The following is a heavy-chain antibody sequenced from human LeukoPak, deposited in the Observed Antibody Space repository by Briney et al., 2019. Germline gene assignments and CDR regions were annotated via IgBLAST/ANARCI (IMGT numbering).Heavy chain of an antibody. Sequence: GGSLRLSGAASGFTCSSYAMSWVRKAPGKGLEWFSAISGSGGSTYYADSVKGRFTISRDNSKNTLYLQMNSLRAEDTAVYYCAKDSAVVVISADYWGQGTLVTVSS. J-gene: IGHJ4*02. CDR3: AKDSAVVVISADY. D-gene: IGHD3-22*01. V-gene: IGHV3-23*01. CDR1: GFTCSSYA. CDR2: ISGSGGST.